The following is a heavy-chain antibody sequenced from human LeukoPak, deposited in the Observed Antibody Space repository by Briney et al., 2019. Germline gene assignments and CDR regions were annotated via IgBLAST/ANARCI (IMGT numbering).Heavy chain of an antibody. D-gene: IGHD3/OR15-3a*01. CDR2: INHSGNT. CDR1: GGSFSGYY. CDR3: ARAPRLDYYYYYYYMDV. V-gene: IGHV4-34*01. J-gene: IGHJ6*03. Sequence: SETLSLTCAVYGGSFSGYYWSWIRQPPGKGLEWIGEINHSGNTNYNPSLKSRVTISVDTSKNQFSLKLSSVTAADTAVYYCARAPRLDYYYYYYYMDVWGKGTTVTVSS.